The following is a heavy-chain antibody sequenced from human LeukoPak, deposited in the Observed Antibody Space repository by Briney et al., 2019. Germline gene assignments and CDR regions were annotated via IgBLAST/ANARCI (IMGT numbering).Heavy chain of an antibody. J-gene: IGHJ5*02. CDR3: VRESPVAAVGRSWFDP. CDR2: VSGSNGNT. CDR1: GFTFSSYA. V-gene: IGHV3-23*01. D-gene: IGHD6-13*01. Sequence: GGSLRLSCAASGFTFSSYAMRWVRQAPGEGLEWVSKVSGSNGNTHYADSVKGRFTISRDNSKNTLYLQMNSLRAEDTAVYYCVRESPVAAVGRSWFDPWGQGTLVTVSS.